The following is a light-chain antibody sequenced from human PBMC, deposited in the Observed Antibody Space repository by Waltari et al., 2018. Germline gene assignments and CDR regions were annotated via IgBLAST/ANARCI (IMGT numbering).Light chain of an antibody. Sequence: QSALTQPASVSGSPGQSITISCTGTSSDVGTYNSVSWYQQHPGKGPKPIICGVNKRSSGFSNRVSGPKSGNTASLPISGLQTEDEADYYCSSYTGWIYVFGSGTKVTVL. CDR1: SSDVGTYNS. V-gene: IGLV2-14*02. J-gene: IGLJ1*01. CDR2: GVN. CDR3: SSYTGWIYV.